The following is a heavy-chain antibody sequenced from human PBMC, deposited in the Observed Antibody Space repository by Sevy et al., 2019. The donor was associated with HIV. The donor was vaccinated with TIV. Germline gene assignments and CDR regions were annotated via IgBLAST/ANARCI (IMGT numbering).Heavy chain of an antibody. CDR3: ARYRVTSGPGGGHSQFDQ. CDR1: GFTVSSNY. J-gene: IGHJ4*02. CDR2: IGSGNSV. D-gene: IGHD3-16*01. V-gene: IGHV3-53*01. Sequence: GGSLRLSCAASGFTVSSNYMSWVRQAPGKGLEWVSTIGSGNSVYYADSVKGRFTISRDNSRNTLYLQMNSLRVEDTAVYYCARYRVTSGPGGGHSQFDQWGQGTLVTVSS.